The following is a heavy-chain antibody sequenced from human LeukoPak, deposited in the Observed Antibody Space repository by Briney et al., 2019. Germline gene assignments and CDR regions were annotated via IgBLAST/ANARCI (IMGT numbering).Heavy chain of an antibody. V-gene: IGHV3-30*02. CDR3: ARDAAVAANYFDY. J-gene: IGHJ4*02. Sequence: PGGSLRLSCAASGFTFSSYGMHWVRQAPGKGLEWVAFIRYDGSNKYYADSVKGRFTISRDNSKNTLYLQMNSLRAEDTAVYYCARDAAVAANYFDYWGQGTLVTVSS. CDR1: GFTFSSYG. D-gene: IGHD6-19*01. CDR2: IRYDGSNK.